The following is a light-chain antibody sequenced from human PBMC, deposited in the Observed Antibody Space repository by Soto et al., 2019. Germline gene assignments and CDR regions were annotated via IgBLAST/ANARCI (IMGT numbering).Light chain of an antibody. CDR3: QQFNSFSIT. V-gene: IGKV1-13*02. CDR1: QGINSA. Sequence: AIQLTQSPSSLSASVGDRVTITCRASQGINSALARYQQKPGKTPNLLIYDASSLGSGVPSRFSGSGSGTDFTLTISSLQPEDFATYYCQQFNSFSITFGQGTRLEIK. CDR2: DAS. J-gene: IGKJ5*01.